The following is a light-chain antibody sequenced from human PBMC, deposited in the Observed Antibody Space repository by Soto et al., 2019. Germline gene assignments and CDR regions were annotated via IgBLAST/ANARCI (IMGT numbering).Light chain of an antibody. CDR2: GAS. Sequence: EIVLTQSPGTLSLSPGERATLSCRASQSVSSNCLAWYQQKPGQAPRLLIYGASSRATGIPDRFSGSGSGTDFTLTITRLEPEDFAVYYCQQYGSSPPEKTFGQGTKVEIK. J-gene: IGKJ1*01. V-gene: IGKV3-20*01. CDR1: QSVSSNC. CDR3: QQYGSSPPEKT.